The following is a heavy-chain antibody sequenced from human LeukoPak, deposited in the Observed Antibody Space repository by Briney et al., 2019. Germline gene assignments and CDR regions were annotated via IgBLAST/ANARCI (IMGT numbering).Heavy chain of an antibody. J-gene: IGHJ4*02. CDR3: ARPPRIAATGTFYFAY. Sequence: ASVKVSCKASGYTFSNYDINWVRQATGQGLEWMGWMNPNSGNTDYAQKFQGRITMTRNTSTSTAYMELSSLRSDDTAVYYCARPPRIAATGTFYFAYWGQGTLVTVSS. D-gene: IGHD6-13*01. V-gene: IGHV1-8*01. CDR2: MNPNSGNT. CDR1: GYTFSNYD.